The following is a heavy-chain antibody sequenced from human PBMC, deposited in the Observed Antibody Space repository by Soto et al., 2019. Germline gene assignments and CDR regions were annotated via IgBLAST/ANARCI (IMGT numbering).Heavy chain of an antibody. Sequence: GGSLRLSCAASGFTFSSYAMSWVRQAPGKGLEWVPAISGSGGSTYYADSVKGRFTISRDNSKNTLYLQMNSLRAEDTAVYYCAKDRIALWLGDRDAFDIWGQGTMVTVSS. CDR3: AKDRIALWLGDRDAFDI. CDR2: ISGSGGST. J-gene: IGHJ3*02. D-gene: IGHD3-10*01. V-gene: IGHV3-23*01. CDR1: GFTFSSYA.